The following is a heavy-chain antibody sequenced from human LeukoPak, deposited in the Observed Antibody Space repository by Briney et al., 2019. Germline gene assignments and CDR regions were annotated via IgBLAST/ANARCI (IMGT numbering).Heavy chain of an antibody. J-gene: IGHJ4*02. CDR1: GYTFTSYA. Sequence: GASVKVSCKASGYTFTSYAMNWVRQAPGQGLEWMGWINTNTGNPTYAQGFTGRFVFSLDTSVSTAYLQISSLKPEDTAVYYCATGGYCGGGSCRNFDYWGQGTLVSVSS. CDR2: INTNTGNP. CDR3: ATGGYCGGGSCRNFDY. V-gene: IGHV7-4-1*02. D-gene: IGHD2-15*01.